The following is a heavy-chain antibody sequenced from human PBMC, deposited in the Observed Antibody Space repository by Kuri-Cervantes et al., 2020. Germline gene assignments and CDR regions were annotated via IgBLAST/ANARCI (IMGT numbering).Heavy chain of an antibody. Sequence: SGPTLVKPTETLTLTCTVSGFSLSNARMCVSWIRQPPGKGLEWIGSIYYSGSTYYNLSLKSRVTISVDTSKNQFSLNLTSVTAADTAVYYCARVWSYFESSDSHDSTMFGPWGQGTLVTVSS. CDR1: GFSLSNARMC. CDR3: ARVWSYFESSDSHDSTMFGP. J-gene: IGHJ5*02. D-gene: IGHD3-22*01. V-gene: IGHV4-39*07. CDR2: IYYSGST.